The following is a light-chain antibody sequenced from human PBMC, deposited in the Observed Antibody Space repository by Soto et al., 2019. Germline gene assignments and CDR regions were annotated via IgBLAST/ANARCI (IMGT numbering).Light chain of an antibody. CDR1: SSDVGGYNY. CDR3: TSYTSSLTYV. J-gene: IGLJ1*01. CDR2: EVS. V-gene: IGLV2-14*01. Sequence: QSVLTQPASVSGSPGQSITISCTGTSSDVGGYNYVSWYQQHPGKAPKLMIYEVSNRPSGVSNRFSGSKSGNTASLTISGLQAEDEADYYCTSYTSSLTYVFGTGPKVTV.